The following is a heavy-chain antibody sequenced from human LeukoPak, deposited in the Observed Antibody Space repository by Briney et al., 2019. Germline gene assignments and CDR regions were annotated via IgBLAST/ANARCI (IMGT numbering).Heavy chain of an antibody. Sequence: SETLSLTCTVSGYSISSGYYWSWIRQPPGKGLEWIGEINHSGSTNYNPSLKSRVTISVDTSKNQFSLKLSSVTAADTAVYYCARGKVRAPGYWGQGTLVTVSS. CDR3: ARGKVRAPGY. J-gene: IGHJ4*02. CDR1: GYSISSGYY. D-gene: IGHD3-10*01. V-gene: IGHV4-38-2*02. CDR2: INHSGST.